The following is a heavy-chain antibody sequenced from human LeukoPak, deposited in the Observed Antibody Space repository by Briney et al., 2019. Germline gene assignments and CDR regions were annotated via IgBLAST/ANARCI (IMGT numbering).Heavy chain of an antibody. V-gene: IGHV4-4*07. J-gene: IGHJ3*02. CDR2: IYTSGST. D-gene: IGHD3-10*01. CDR3: ARGRGITITMVRGVILAFDI. CDR1: GGSISSYY. Sequence: PSETLSLTCTVSGGSISSYYWSWIRQPAGKGLEWIGRIYTSGSTNYNPSLKSRVTMSVDTSKNQFSLKLSSVTAADTAVYYCARGRGITITMVRGVILAFDIWGQGTMVTASS.